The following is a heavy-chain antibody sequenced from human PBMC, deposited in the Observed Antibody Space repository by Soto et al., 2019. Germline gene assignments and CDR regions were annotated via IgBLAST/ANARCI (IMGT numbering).Heavy chain of an antibody. D-gene: IGHD3-16*01. CDR2: IYYSGST. J-gene: IGHJ6*02. Sequence: PSETLSLTCTVSGGSISSSSYYWGWIRQPPGKGLEWIGYIYYSGSTNYNPSLKSRVTISIGTSKNQFSLKLTSVTPADTAVYYCARDGGQYNYNGVDVWGQGTTVTVSS. V-gene: IGHV4-61*01. CDR1: GGSISSSSYY. CDR3: ARDGGQYNYNGVDV.